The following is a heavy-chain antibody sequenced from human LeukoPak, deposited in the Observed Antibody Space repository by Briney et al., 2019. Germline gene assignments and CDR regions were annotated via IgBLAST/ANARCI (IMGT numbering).Heavy chain of an antibody. CDR3: ARLGCSGGSCYYGMDV. J-gene: IGHJ6*02. CDR2: IYYSGST. D-gene: IGHD2-15*01. Sequence: SETLSLTCTVSGVSISSYYWSWIRQPPGKGLEWIGYIYYSGSTNYNPSLKSRVTISVDTSKNQFSLKLSSVTAADTAVYYCARLGCSGGSCYYGMDVWGQGTTVTVSS. V-gene: IGHV4-59*08. CDR1: GVSISSYY.